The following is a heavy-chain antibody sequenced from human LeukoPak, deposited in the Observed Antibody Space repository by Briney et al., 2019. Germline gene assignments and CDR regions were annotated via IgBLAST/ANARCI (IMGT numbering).Heavy chain of an antibody. Sequence: GGSLRLSCAASGFTFSDYYMSWIRQAPGKGLEWVGRIKSKTDGGTIDCAAPVKGRFTISRDDSKNTLYLQMNSLKTEDTGVYFCAHRDTTMVRVDYWGQGTLVTVSS. J-gene: IGHJ4*02. CDR2: IKSKTDGGTI. CDR1: GFTFSDYY. D-gene: IGHD5-18*01. CDR3: AHRDTTMVRVDY. V-gene: IGHV3-15*01.